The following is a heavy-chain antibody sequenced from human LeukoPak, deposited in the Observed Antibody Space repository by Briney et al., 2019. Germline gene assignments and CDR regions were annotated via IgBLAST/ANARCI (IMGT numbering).Heavy chain of an antibody. Sequence: PSETLSLTCAVSGYPISSGYYWGWIRQPPGKGLEWIGSIYHSGSTYYNPSLKSRVTISVDTSKNQFSLKLSSVTAADTAVYYCARHTRGLVNEGFDYWGQGTLVTVSS. V-gene: IGHV4-38-2*01. D-gene: IGHD6-19*01. CDR2: IYHSGST. CDR1: GYPISSGYY. CDR3: ARHTRGLVNEGFDY. J-gene: IGHJ4*02.